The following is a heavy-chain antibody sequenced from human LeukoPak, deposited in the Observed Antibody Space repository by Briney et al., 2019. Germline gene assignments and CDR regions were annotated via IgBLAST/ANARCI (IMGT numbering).Heavy chain of an antibody. Sequence: ASVKVSCKASGYTFTSYGISWVRQAPGQGLDWMGWISVYNGKTNYAQKFQGRVTMTTDTSTSTAYMELRSLRSDDTAVYYCARDVYYDILTGDYYYYMDVWGKGTTVTVSS. J-gene: IGHJ6*03. V-gene: IGHV1-18*01. CDR2: ISVYNGKT. CDR3: ARDVYYDILTGDYYYYMDV. CDR1: GYTFTSYG. D-gene: IGHD3-9*01.